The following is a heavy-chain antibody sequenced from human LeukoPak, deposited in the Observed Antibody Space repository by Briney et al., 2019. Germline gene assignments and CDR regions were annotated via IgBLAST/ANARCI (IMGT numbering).Heavy chain of an antibody. Sequence: ASVKVSCKASGYTFTSYGISWVRQAPGQGLEWMGRIIPILGIANYAQKFQGRVTITADKSTSTAYMELSSLRSEDTAVYYCAREVVGANDAPFDYWGQGTLVTVSS. CDR2: IIPILGIA. CDR3: AREVVGANDAPFDY. D-gene: IGHD1-26*01. V-gene: IGHV1-69*04. CDR1: GYTFTSYG. J-gene: IGHJ4*02.